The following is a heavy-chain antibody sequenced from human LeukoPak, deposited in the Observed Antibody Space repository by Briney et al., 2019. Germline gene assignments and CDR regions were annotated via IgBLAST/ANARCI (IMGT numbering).Heavy chain of an antibody. V-gene: IGHV3-48*02. J-gene: IGHJ6*02. CDR3: ARGGPLGYYYYGMDV. CDR1: GFTFSSYS. D-gene: IGHD7-27*01. Sequence: PGGSLRLSCAASGFTFSSYSMNGVRQAPGKGLEWVSYISSSSSTTYYADSVKGRFTISRDNAKNSLYLQMNSLRDEDTAVYYCARGGPLGYYYYGMDVWGQGTTVTVSS. CDR2: ISSSSSTT.